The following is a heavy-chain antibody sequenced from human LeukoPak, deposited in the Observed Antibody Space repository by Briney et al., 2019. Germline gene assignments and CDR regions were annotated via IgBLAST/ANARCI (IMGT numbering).Heavy chain of an antibody. D-gene: IGHD1-26*01. J-gene: IGHJ4*02. Sequence: PGRSLRLSCAASGFTFSSYEMNWVRQAPGKGLEWVSYISSSGSAIYYADSVKGRFTISRDNAKNSLYLQMNSLRAEDTAIYYCARDNYSGSRYFDHWGQGTLVTVSS. CDR3: ARDNYSGSRYFDH. CDR1: GFTFSSYE. CDR2: ISSSGSAI. V-gene: IGHV3-48*03.